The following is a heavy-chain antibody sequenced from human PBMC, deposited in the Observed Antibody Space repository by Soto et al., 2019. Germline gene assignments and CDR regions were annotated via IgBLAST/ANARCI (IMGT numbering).Heavy chain of an antibody. Sequence: EVQLVESGGGLVQPGGSLRLSCAASGFTFRTYSMNWVRQAPGKGLEWVSYISGSSSSIYYADSVKGRFTISRDNAKNSLYLQMNRLRDEDTAVYYCARESKLAYWGQGTLVTVSS. CDR1: GFTFRTYS. V-gene: IGHV3-48*02. J-gene: IGHJ4*02. CDR3: ARESKLAY. CDR2: ISGSSSSI. D-gene: IGHD6-13*01.